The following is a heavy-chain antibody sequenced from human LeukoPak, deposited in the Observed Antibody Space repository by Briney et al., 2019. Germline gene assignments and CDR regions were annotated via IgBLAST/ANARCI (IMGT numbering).Heavy chain of an antibody. V-gene: IGHV4-34*01. Sequence: SETLSLTCAVYGGSFSGYYWSWVRQPPEKGLEWIGEINHSGSTNYNPSLKSRVTISVDTSKNQFSLELTSVTAADTAVYYCSRRRYDASGYYPSRGRYFDYWGQGTLVTVSS. J-gene: IGHJ4*02. CDR2: INHSGST. CDR3: SRRRYDASGYYPSRGRYFDY. CDR1: GGSFSGYY. D-gene: IGHD3-22*01.